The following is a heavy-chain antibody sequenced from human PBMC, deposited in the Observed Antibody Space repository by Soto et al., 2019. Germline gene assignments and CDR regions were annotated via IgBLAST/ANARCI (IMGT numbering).Heavy chain of an antibody. Sequence: SETLSLTCSVSGASISSTSYYWGWIRQPPGKGLQWIGSSFYRGSTHYNPSLKTRVTISVDTSKNQVSLKLYSVTAADTAVYYCATADGFGVVTPFFEYWGQGILVTVSS. CDR1: GASISSTSYY. CDR2: SFYRGST. V-gene: IGHV4-39*01. CDR3: ATADGFGVVTPFFEY. J-gene: IGHJ4*02. D-gene: IGHD3-3*01.